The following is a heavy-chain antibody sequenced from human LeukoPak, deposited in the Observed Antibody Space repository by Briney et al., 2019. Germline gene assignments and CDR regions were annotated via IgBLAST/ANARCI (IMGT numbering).Heavy chain of an antibody. J-gene: IGHJ6*04. CDR3: ARVRYDFWSGLDV. D-gene: IGHD3-3*01. CDR2: INPNSGGT. CDR1: GYTFTGYY. Sequence: ASVKVSCKASGYTFTGYYVHWVRQAPGQGLEWMGWINPNSGGTNYAQKFQGRVTMTRDTSISTAYMELSRLRSDDTAVYYCARVRYDFWSGLDVWGKGTTVTVSS. V-gene: IGHV1-2*02.